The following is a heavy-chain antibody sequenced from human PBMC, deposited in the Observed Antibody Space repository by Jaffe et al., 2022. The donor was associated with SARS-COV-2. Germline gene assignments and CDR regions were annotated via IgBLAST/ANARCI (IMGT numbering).Heavy chain of an antibody. CDR2: IIPIFGTA. D-gene: IGHD4-17*01. CDR1: GGTFSSYA. Sequence: QVQLVQSGAEVKKPGSSVKVSCKASGGTFSSYAISWVRQAPGQGLEWMGGIIPIFGTANYAQKFQGRVTITADESTSTAYMELSSLRSEDTAVYYCARDKPHDYGDYALAFDIWGQGTMVTVSS. CDR3: ARDKPHDYGDYALAFDI. V-gene: IGHV1-69*01. J-gene: IGHJ3*02.